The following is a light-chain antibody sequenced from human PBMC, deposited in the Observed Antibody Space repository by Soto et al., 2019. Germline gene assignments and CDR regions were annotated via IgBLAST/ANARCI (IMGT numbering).Light chain of an antibody. Sequence: EIVLTQSPATLSVSPGERATLSCRASQSINNNYLAWYQQKPGQAPRLLIYGISTRATGIPARFSGSGSGTEFTLTISSLQSEDFAVYYCQQYNDWPPEYTFGQGTKLELK. V-gene: IGKV3-15*01. CDR2: GIS. CDR3: QQYNDWPPEYT. J-gene: IGKJ2*01. CDR1: QSINNN.